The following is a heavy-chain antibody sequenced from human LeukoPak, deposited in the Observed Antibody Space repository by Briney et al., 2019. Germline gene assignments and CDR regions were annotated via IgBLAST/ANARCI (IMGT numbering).Heavy chain of an antibody. CDR3: AKGGPEASAGLSWFDP. CDR2: TYYSGNP. J-gene: IGHJ5*02. V-gene: IGHV4-59*01. D-gene: IGHD1-14*01. CDR1: GGSISNYY. Sequence: KPSETLSLTCTVSGGSISNYYWYWMRQPPGKGLEWIAYTYYSGNPNYNPSLKSRATISVDTSKNQFSLKLSSVTAADTAVYYCAKGGPEASAGLSWFDPWGQGTLVTVSS.